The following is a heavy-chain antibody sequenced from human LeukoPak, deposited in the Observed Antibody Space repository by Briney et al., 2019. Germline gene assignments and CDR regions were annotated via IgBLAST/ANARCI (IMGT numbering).Heavy chain of an antibody. CDR1: GGSISSHY. Sequence: SETLSLTCTVSGGSISSHYWSWIRQPPGKGLEWIGYIYYSGSTNYNPSLKSRVTISADTSKNQFSLKLSSVTAADTAVYYCARDREGYFDYWGQGTLVTVSS. CDR2: IYYSGST. V-gene: IGHV4-59*11. J-gene: IGHJ4*02. D-gene: IGHD3-10*01. CDR3: ARDREGYFDY.